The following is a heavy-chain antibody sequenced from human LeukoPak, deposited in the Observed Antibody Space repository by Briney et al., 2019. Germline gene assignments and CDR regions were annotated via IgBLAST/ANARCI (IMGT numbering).Heavy chain of an antibody. Sequence: RGGSLRLSCAASGFTFDDYAMHWVRQAPGKGLEWVSGISWNSGSIGYADSVKGRFTISRDNAKNSLYLQMNSLRAEDTALYYCAKEGCFGELSGYFDYWGQGTLVTVST. V-gene: IGHV3-9*01. CDR1: GFTFDDYA. CDR2: ISWNSGSI. D-gene: IGHD3-10*01. CDR3: AKEGCFGELSGYFDY. J-gene: IGHJ4*02.